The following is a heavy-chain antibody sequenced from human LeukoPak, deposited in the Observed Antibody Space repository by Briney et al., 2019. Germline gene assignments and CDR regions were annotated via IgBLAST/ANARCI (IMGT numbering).Heavy chain of an antibody. D-gene: IGHD1-26*01. V-gene: IGHV3-33*08. J-gene: IGHJ4*02. CDR2: IWYDGSNK. Sequence: GRSLRLSCAASGFTFSSYGMHWVRQAPGKGLEWVAVIWYDGSNKYYADSVKGRFTISRDNSKNTLYLQMNSLRAEDTAVYYCAREVGASGFDYWGQGTLVTVSS. CDR1: GFTFSSYG. CDR3: AREVGASGFDY.